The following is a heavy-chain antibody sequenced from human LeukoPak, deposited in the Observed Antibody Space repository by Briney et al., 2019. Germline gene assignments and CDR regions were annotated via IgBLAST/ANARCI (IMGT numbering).Heavy chain of an antibody. D-gene: IGHD3-16*01. CDR2: INHNGNVD. V-gene: IGHV3-7*03. J-gene: IGHJ6*02. CDR3: ARGGGLDV. CDR1: GFTFSSYW. Sequence: GGSLRLSCAASGFTFSSYWMNWARKAPGKGLEWVASINHNGNVDYYVDSVKGRFTISRDNAKNSLYLQMSNLRAEDTAVYFCARGGGLDVWGQGATVTVSS.